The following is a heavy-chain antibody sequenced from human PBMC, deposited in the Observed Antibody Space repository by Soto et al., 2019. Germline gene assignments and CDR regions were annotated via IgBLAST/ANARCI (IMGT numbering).Heavy chain of an antibody. CDR1: GFTFSSYS. CDR3: ARDREVTPGDYFDY. J-gene: IGHJ4*02. CDR2: ISSSSTI. D-gene: IGHD1-26*01. V-gene: IGHV3-48*02. Sequence: GGSLRLSCAASGFTFSSYSMNWVRQAPGKGLEWVSYISSSSTIYYADSVKGRFTISRDNAKNSLYLQMNSLRDEDTAVYYCARDREVTPGDYFDYWGQGTLVTVSS.